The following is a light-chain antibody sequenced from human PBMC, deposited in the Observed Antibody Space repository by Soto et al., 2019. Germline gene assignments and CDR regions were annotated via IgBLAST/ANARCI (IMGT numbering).Light chain of an antibody. J-gene: IGLJ1*01. CDR1: RSNIGAGYD. CDR2: GNS. Sequence: QSVLTQPPAVSGAPGQRVTISCTGSRSNIGAGYDVHWYQQLPGTVPKLLIYGNSNRPSGVSDRFSGSKSDTSASLAITGLQAEDEADYYCQSYDSSLSGYVFGTGTKLTVL. V-gene: IGLV1-40*01. CDR3: QSYDSSLSGYV.